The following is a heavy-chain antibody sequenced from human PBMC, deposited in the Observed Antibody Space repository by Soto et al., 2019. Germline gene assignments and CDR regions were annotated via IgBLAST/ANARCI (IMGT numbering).Heavy chain of an antibody. D-gene: IGHD2-2*01. CDR2: ISYDGSNK. Sequence: PGGSLRLACAASGFTFSSYAMHWVRQAPGKGLELVAVISYDGSNKYYADSVKGRFTISRDNSKNTLYLQMNSLRAEDTAVYYCARDRSPAAEFDAFDIWGQGTMVTVSS. J-gene: IGHJ3*02. CDR3: ARDRSPAAEFDAFDI. V-gene: IGHV3-30-3*01. CDR1: GFTFSSYA.